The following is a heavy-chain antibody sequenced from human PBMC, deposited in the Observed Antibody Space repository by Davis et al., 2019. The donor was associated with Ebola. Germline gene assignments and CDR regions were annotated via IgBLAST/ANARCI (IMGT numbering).Heavy chain of an antibody. CDR2: IYYSGST. CDR3: ARLNYGDYYY. J-gene: IGHJ4*02. V-gene: IGHV4-31*03. Sequence: MPSETLSLTCTVSGGSISSGGYYWSWIRQHPGKGLEWIGYIYYSGSTYYNPSLKSRVTISVDTSKNQFSLKLSSVTAADTAVYYCARLNYGDYYYWGQGTLVTVSS. D-gene: IGHD4-17*01. CDR1: GGSISSGGYY.